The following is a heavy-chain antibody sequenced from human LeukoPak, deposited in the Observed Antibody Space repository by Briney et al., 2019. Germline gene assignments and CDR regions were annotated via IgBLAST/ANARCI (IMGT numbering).Heavy chain of an antibody. D-gene: IGHD3-9*01. J-gene: IGHJ4*02. CDR3: ARRSTYYDILTGSLDY. CDR1: GGTFSSYA. Sequence: SVKVSCKASGGTFSSYAISWVRQAPGQGLEWMGGIIPIFGTANYAQKFQGRVTITADESTSTAYMELSSLRSEDTAVYYCARRSTYYDILTGSLDYWGQGTLVTVSS. CDR2: IIPIFGTA. V-gene: IGHV1-69*13.